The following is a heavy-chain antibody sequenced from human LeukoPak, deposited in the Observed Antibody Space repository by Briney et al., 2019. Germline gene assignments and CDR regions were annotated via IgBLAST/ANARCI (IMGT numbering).Heavy chain of an antibody. CDR3: AAVAPVAGRSYYYYGMDV. Sequence: PGGSLRLSCAASGFTFSSYAMNWVRRAPGKGLEWVSGISGGGGSTYYADSVRGRFTISRDKSKNTLYLQMNSLRAEDTAIYYCAAVAPVAGRSYYYYGMDVWGQGTTVTVSS. D-gene: IGHD6-19*01. CDR1: GFTFSSYA. V-gene: IGHV3-23*01. CDR2: ISGGGGST. J-gene: IGHJ6*02.